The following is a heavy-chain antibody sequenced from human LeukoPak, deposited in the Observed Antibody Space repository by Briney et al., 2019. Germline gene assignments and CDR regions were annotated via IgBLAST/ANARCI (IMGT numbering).Heavy chain of an antibody. CDR1: GGSIGSYY. J-gene: IGHJ4*02. CDR2: IYTSGST. D-gene: IGHD4-17*01. Sequence: SETLSLTCTVSGGSIGSYYWSWIRQPAGKGLEWIGRIYTSGSTNYNPSLKSRVTMSVDTSRNQFSLKLSSVTAADTAVYYCARDYGDYGNFDYWGQGTLVTVSS. V-gene: IGHV4-4*07. CDR3: ARDYGDYGNFDY.